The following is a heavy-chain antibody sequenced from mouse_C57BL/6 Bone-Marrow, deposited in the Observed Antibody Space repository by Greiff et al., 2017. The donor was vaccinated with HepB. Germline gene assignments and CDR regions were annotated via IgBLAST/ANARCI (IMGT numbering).Heavy chain of an antibody. V-gene: IGHV5-9-1*02. CDR3: TKYGYTWFAY. CDR2: ISSGGDYI. CDR1: GFTFSSYA. Sequence: EVMLVESGEGLVKPGGSLKLSCAASGFTFSSYAMSWVRQTPEKRLEWVAYISSGGDYIYYADTVKGRFTISRDNARNTLYLQMSSLKSEDTAMYYCTKYGYTWFAYWGQGTLVTVSA. D-gene: IGHD2-2*01. J-gene: IGHJ3*01.